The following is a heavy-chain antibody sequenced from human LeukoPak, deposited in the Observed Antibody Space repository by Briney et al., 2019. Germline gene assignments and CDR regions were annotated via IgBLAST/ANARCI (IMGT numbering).Heavy chain of an antibody. J-gene: IGHJ4*02. V-gene: IGHV4-34*01. CDR3: ARDVVAARGSFDY. Sequence: TSETLSLTCAVYGGSFSGYYWSWIRQPPGKGLEWIGEINHSGSTNYNPSLKSRVTMSVDMSKNQFSLKLRSVTAADTAVYYCARDVVAARGSFDYWGQGTLVTVSS. D-gene: IGHD2-2*01. CDR2: INHSGST. CDR1: GGSFSGYY.